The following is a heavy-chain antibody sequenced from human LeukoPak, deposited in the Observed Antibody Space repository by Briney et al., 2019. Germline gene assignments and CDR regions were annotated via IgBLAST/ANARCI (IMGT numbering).Heavy chain of an antibody. CDR2: LYSGGFT. D-gene: IGHD6-19*01. V-gene: IGHV3-66*01. CDR1: GFTVSENY. CDR3: VRDRWPGLGDF. Sequence: PGGSLRLSCAVSGFTVSENYMSWVRQAPRRGLEWVSVLYSGGFTYYADPVKGRFTISRDNSKNTLYLQMSSLRAEDTAVYYCVRDRWPGLGDFWRQGTTVTVSS. J-gene: IGHJ6*02.